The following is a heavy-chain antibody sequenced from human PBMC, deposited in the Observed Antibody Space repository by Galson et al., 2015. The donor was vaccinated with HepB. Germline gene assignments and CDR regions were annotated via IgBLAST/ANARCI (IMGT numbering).Heavy chain of an antibody. V-gene: IGHV4-39*01. D-gene: IGHD2-2*01. CDR3: ARRRTKSTYYDYGMDV. CDR1: GDSIISISYY. Sequence: ETLSLTCTVSGDSIISISYYWDWIRQPPGKGLEWIGSIYYSGSTYYNPSLKSRVTISEDVSKNQFSLKLSSVTAADTAVYYCARRRTKSTYYDYGMDVWGQGTTVTVSS. CDR2: IYYSGST. J-gene: IGHJ6*02.